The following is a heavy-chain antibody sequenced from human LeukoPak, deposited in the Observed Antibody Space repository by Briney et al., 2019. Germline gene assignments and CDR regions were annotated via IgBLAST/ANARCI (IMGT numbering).Heavy chain of an antibody. Sequence: GGSLRLSCAASGFTFSTYWMRWVRQAPGKGLEWVSSISSGGNYIYYADSVKGRFTISRDNAKNSLYLQMNSLRAEDTAVYYCARDLRSSYWYFDLWGRGTLVTVSS. CDR1: GFTFSTYW. CDR3: ARDLRSSYWYFDL. CDR2: ISSGGNYI. D-gene: IGHD4-17*01. J-gene: IGHJ2*01. V-gene: IGHV3-21*01.